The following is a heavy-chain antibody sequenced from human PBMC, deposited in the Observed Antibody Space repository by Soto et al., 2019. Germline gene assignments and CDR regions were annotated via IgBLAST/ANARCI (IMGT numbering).Heavy chain of an antibody. D-gene: IGHD2-15*01. CDR1: GFSLSTSGVG. CDR2: IYWDDDK. V-gene: IGHV2-5*02. Sequence: QITLKESGPPLVKPTQTLTLTCTFSGFSLSTSGVGVGWIRQPPGKALEWLALIYWDDDKRYSPSLKSRLTITNEPSQNQVVLTMTNMDPVDTATYYCAHRPSYCSGGTCYSGFDYWGQGTLVTVSS. CDR3: AHRPSYCSGGTCYSGFDY. J-gene: IGHJ4*02.